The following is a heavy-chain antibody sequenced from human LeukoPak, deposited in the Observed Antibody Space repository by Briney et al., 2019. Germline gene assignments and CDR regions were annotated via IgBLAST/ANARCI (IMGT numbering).Heavy chain of an antibody. V-gene: IGHV3-21*01. CDR2: ISSSSSYI. J-gene: IGHJ4*02. CDR3: ASGEAVAAPTGGY. D-gene: IGHD6-19*01. CDR1: GFTFSSYS. Sequence: GGSLRLSCAASGFTFSSYSMNWVRQAPGKGLEWVSSISSSSSYIYYADSVKGRFTISRDNAKNSLYLQMNSLRAEDTAVYYCASGEAVAAPTGGYWGQGTLVTVSS.